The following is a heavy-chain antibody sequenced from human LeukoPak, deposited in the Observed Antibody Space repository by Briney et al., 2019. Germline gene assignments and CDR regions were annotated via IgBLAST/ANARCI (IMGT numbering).Heavy chain of an antibody. V-gene: IGHV6-1*01. CDR1: GDSVSSKNGA. J-gene: IGHJ4*02. CDR2: TYYRSKWYS. CDR3: ARDVGTSGWYTSDY. D-gene: IGHD6-19*01. Sequence: QTLSLTCAISGDSVSSKNGAWNWVRQSPSRGLEWLGRTYYRSKWYSDYAESVQGRMAINPDTSKNEFSLQLYSVTPEDTAVYYCARDVGTSGWYTSDYRGQGTLVTVSS.